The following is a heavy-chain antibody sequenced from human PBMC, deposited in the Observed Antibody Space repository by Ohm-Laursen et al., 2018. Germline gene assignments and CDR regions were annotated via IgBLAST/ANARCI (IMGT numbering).Heavy chain of an antibody. J-gene: IGHJ6*02. D-gene: IGHD1-1*01. V-gene: IGHV4-59*01. CDR1: GGSISSYY. Sequence: GTLSLTCTVSGGSISSYYWSWIRQPPGKGLEWIGYIYYSGSTNYNPSLKSRVTISVDTSKNQFSLKLNSVTAADTAVYYCARYTAPKYYYGMDVWGQGTTVTVSS. CDR2: IYYSGST. CDR3: ARYTAPKYYYGMDV.